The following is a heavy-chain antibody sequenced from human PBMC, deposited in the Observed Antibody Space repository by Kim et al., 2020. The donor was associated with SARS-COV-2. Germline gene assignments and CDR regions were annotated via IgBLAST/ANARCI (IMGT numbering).Heavy chain of an antibody. CDR3: ARLSNRICSGDDCSHYYFQY. J-gene: IGHJ4*02. Sequence: SETLSLTCTVSGGSISSNTYYWGWIRQPPGKGLEWIGSIYYSGTTYYNPSLKSRITISIDTSKNQFSLKLSSVTAADTAVYYCARLSNRICSGDDCSHYYFQYWGQGTLVTVSS. CDR1: GGSISSNTYY. D-gene: IGHD2-21*02. CDR2: IYYSGTT. V-gene: IGHV4-39*01.